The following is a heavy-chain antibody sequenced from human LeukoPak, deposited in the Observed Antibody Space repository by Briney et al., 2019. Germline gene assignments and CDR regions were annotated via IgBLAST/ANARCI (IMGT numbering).Heavy chain of an antibody. CDR3: ARDMGIVLMVYANRGGWFDP. CDR1: GGSISSYY. Sequence: PSETLSLTCTVSGGSISSYYWSWIRQPAGKGLEWIGRIYTSGSTNYNPSLKSRVIMSVDTSKNQFSLKLSSVTAADTAVYYCARDMGIVLMVYANRGGWFDPWGQGTLVTVSS. V-gene: IGHV4-4*07. J-gene: IGHJ5*02. D-gene: IGHD2-8*01. CDR2: IYTSGST.